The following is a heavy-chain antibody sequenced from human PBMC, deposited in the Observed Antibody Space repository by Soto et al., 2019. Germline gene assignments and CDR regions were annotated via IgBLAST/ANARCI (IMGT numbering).Heavy chain of an antibody. V-gene: IGHV1-18*01. CDR1: GYTFTSYG. CDR2: ISAYNGNT. Sequence: QVQLVQSGAEVKKPGASVKVSCKASGYTFTSYGISWARQAPGQGLGWMGWISAYNGNTKYAQQLQGRVTTTTDTPTSTGYMEVRSLRSEDTAVYYCARELGGSYYAPVNYWGQGTLVTVSS. J-gene: IGHJ4*02. D-gene: IGHD1-26*01. CDR3: ARELGGSYYAPVNY.